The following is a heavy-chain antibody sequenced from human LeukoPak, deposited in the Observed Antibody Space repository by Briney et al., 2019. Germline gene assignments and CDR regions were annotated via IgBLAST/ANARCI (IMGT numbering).Heavy chain of an antibody. D-gene: IGHD3-9*01. Sequence: SETLSLTCTVSGGSLSSYYWTWIRQLPGKGLEWIGYIYYTGSANYNPSLKSRVTMSVDTSKNQFSLNLNSVTAADTAVYYCARSGTVTGYLYWGQGALVTVSS. CDR2: IYYTGSA. J-gene: IGHJ4*02. V-gene: IGHV4-59*01. CDR3: ARSGTVTGYLY. CDR1: GGSLSSYY.